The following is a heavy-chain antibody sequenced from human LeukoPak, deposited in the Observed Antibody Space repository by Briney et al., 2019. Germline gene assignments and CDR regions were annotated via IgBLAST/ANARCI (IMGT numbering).Heavy chain of an antibody. D-gene: IGHD3-16*01. J-gene: IGHJ4*02. Sequence: SETLSLTCTVSGASVSSGSYHWSWIRQAPGRGLEWIGYMYYSGRTNYNPTLKSRVTISVDTSKNQFSLNLSSVTAADTAVYYCARVMITTTFYFDYWGQGTLVTVSS. CDR2: MYYSGRT. V-gene: IGHV4-61*01. CDR3: ARVMITTTFYFDY. CDR1: GASVSSGSYH.